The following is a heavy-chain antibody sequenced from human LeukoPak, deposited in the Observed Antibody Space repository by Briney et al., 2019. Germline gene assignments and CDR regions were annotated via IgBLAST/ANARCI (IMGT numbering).Heavy chain of an antibody. D-gene: IGHD3-22*01. J-gene: IGHJ4*02. CDR3: ARAGYYDSSGPPDY. CDR2: ISAYSGNT. V-gene: IGHV1-18*01. Sequence: ASVKVSCKASGYTFTTYGINWVRQAPGQGLEWMGWISAYSGNTIYAQRLQGRVTMTTDTSTSTAYMELRSLRSDDTAVYYCARAGYYDSSGPPDYWGQGTLVTVPS. CDR1: GYTFTTYG.